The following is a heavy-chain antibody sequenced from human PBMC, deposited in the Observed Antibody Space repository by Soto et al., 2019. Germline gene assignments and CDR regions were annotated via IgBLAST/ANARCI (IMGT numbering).Heavy chain of an antibody. J-gene: IGHJ6*02. CDR2: IYHSGST. CDR1: GGSISSSNW. V-gene: IGHV4-4*02. CDR3: ERETTVTTGRYGMDV. D-gene: IGHD4-17*01. Sequence: SETLSLTCAVSGGSISSSNWWSWVRQPPGKGLEWIGEIYHSGSTNYNPSLKSRVTISVDKSKNQFSLKLSSVTAADTAVYYCERETTVTTGRYGMDVSGQGTTVTVYS.